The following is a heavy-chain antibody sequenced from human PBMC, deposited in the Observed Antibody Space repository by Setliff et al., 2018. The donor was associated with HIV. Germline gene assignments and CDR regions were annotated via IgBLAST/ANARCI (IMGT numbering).Heavy chain of an antibody. Sequence: GGSLRLSCAASGFTFSSYWMSWVRQAPGKGLEWVADIKQDGSKAYYMDSVKGRFTISRDDSKSIVYLQMNSLKTEDTAVYYCTRDRVDIVATITWNTDYWGQGTLVTVSS. J-gene: IGHJ4*02. V-gene: IGHV3-7*05. CDR1: GFTFSSYW. D-gene: IGHD5-12*01. CDR2: IKQDGSKA. CDR3: TRDRVDIVATITWNTDY.